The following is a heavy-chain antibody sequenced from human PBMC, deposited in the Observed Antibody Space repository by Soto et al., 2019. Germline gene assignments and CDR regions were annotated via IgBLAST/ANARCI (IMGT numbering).Heavy chain of an antibody. Sequence: GGSLRLSCAASGFTFSSYGMHWVRQAPGKGLEWVAVISYDGSNKYYADSVKGRFTISRDNSKNTLYLQMNSLRAEDTAVYYCAKDFPSPSALDYWGQGTLVTVSS. D-gene: IGHD6-19*01. CDR2: ISYDGSNK. CDR1: GFTFSSYG. J-gene: IGHJ4*02. V-gene: IGHV3-30*18. CDR3: AKDFPSPSALDY.